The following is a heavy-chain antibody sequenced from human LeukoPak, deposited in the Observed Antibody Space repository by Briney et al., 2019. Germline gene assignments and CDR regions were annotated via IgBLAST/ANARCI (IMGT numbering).Heavy chain of an antibody. V-gene: IGHV4-59*01. CDR1: GGSISSYY. CDR2: IYYSGST. D-gene: IGHD2-15*01. CDR3: ARWIGGGELGDAFDI. Sequence: SETLSLTCTVSGGSISSYYWSWIRQPPGKGLEWIGYIYYSGSTNYNPSLKSRVTISVDTSKNQFSLKLSSVTAADTAVYYCARWIGGGELGDAFDIWDQGTMVTVSS. J-gene: IGHJ3*02.